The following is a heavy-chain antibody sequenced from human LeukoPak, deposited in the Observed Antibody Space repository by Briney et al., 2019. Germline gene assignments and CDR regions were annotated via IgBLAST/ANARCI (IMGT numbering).Heavy chain of an antibody. J-gene: IGHJ4*02. V-gene: IGHV4-4*02. Sequence: SETLSLTCAVSGGSISSSTWWSWVRQPPGKGLEWIGEIHRSGSTYYNPSLESRLTMSLDKSKNQFSLNLYSMAAADTAVYFCATGGSSWNEYWGQGTLVTVSS. D-gene: IGHD6-13*01. CDR1: GGSISSSTW. CDR3: ATGGSSWNEY. CDR2: IHRSGST.